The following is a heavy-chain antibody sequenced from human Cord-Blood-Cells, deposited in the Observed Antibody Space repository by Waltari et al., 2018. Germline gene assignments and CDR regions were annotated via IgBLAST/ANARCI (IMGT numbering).Heavy chain of an antibody. CDR3: ARVRRGIGDYFDY. CDR2: INPTSGGP. D-gene: IGHD3-16*01. CDR1: GYTFTGYY. Sequence: QVQLVQSGAEVKKPGASVKVSCKASGYTFTGYYMHWVRRAPGQGLEWMEWINPTSGGPNYERSFQGRVTMTRTTSTSTAYMELSRLRSDDTAVYYCARVRRGIGDYFDYWGQGTLVTVSS. V-gene: IGHV1-2*02. J-gene: IGHJ4*02.